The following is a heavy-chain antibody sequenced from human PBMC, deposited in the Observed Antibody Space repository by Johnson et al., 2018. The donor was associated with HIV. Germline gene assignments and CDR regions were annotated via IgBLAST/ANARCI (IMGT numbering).Heavy chain of an antibody. CDR2: IYSGGST. J-gene: IGHJ3*02. V-gene: IGHV3-53*01. CDR3: ARAWVNYYDSPDAFDI. CDR1: GFTVSSNY. D-gene: IGHD3-22*01. Sequence: VTLVESGGGLIQPGGSLRLSCAASGFTVSSNYMSWVRQAPGKGLEWVSVIYSGGSTYYADSVKGRFTISRDNSKNTLYIQMNSLRAEDTAVYYCARAWVNYYDSPDAFDIWGQGTLVTVSS.